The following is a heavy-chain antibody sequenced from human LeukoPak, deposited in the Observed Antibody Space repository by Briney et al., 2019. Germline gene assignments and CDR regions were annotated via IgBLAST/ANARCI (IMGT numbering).Heavy chain of an antibody. CDR1: GFSFTSAW. J-gene: IGHJ4*02. CDR3: TTDTRRVVVPK. V-gene: IGHV3-15*06. D-gene: IGHD2-15*01. Sequence: KPGGSLRLSCAASGFSFTSAWMSWVRQAPGKGLEWVGHVKSKTDGGTTNYAAPVKGRFSVSRDDSKTSLYLQMNNLQTEDTAVYYCTTDTRRVVVPKWGQGTLVTVSS. CDR2: VKSKTDGGTT.